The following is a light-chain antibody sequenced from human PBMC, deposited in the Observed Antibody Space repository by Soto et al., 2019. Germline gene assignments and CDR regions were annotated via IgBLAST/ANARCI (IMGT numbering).Light chain of an antibody. J-gene: IGKJ5*01. CDR2: AAS. CDR1: QTISSH. CDR3: QQSYTTPIT. V-gene: IGKV1-39*01. Sequence: DIQMTQSPSSLSASVGDRVIITRRASQTISSHLNWYQQKPGKAPNLLVYAASSLQSGVPSRFSGSGSGTDFTLTISSLQPEDFATYFCQQSYTTPITFGQGTRLEI.